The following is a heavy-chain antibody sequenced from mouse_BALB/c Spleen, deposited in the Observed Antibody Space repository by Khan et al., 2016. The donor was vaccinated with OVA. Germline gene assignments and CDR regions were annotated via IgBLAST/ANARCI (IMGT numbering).Heavy chain of an antibody. V-gene: IGHV1-20*02. CDR1: GYSFTGYF. J-gene: IGHJ2*01. Sequence: VQLQQSGPELVKPGASVKISCKASGYSFTGYFMNWVMQSHGKSLEWIGRLNPHIGETFYNQKFRGKATLTVDESSSTAHMELRSLASEDSAVYYCARIYGSDFDYWGQGTTLTVSS. CDR2: LNPHIGET. CDR3: ARIYGSDFDY. D-gene: IGHD1-1*01.